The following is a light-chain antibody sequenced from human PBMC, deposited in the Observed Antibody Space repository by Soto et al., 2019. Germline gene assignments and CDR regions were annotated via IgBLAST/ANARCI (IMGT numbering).Light chain of an antibody. J-gene: IGKJ5*01. Sequence: VLTQSPATLSLSTGERATLSCRASQSVSSYLAWYQQKPGQAPRLLIYDASNRATGIPARFSGSGSGTDFTLTISSLEPEDFAVYYCQQRSNWPIPFGQGTRL. CDR1: QSVSSY. V-gene: IGKV3-11*01. CDR2: DAS. CDR3: QQRSNWPIP.